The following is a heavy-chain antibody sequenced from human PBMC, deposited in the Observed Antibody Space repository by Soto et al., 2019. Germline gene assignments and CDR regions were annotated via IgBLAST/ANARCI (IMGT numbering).Heavy chain of an antibody. V-gene: IGHV4-59*01. D-gene: IGHD4-17*01. J-gene: IGHJ4*02. CDR3: ARAYGDYVFDY. CDR2: IYYSGST. CDR1: GGSISSYY. Sequence: SETLSLTCTVSGGSISSYYWSWIRQPPGKGLEWIGYIYYSGSTNYNPSLKSRVTISVDTSKNQFSLKLSSVTAADTAVYYCARAYGDYVFDYWGQGTLVTVSS.